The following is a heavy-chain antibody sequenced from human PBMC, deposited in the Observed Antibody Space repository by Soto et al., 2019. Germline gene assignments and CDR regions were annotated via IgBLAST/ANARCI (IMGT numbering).Heavy chain of an antibody. J-gene: IGHJ4*02. CDR1: GFSLSTFGMG. Sequence: GSGPTLVNPTQTLTLTCTFSGFSLSTFGMGVGWIRQPPGKALEWLALIYWNDDKRYSPSLNSRLTIAKDTSKNLVVLTMTNVDPVDAATYYCVNSPDRSPSDYWGQGTLVTVSS. V-gene: IGHV2-5*01. CDR2: IYWNDDK. CDR3: VNSPDRSPSDY.